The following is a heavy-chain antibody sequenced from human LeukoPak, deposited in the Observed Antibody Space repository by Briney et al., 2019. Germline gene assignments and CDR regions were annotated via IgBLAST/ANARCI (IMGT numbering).Heavy chain of an antibody. Sequence: ASVKVSCKASGYTFTSYCLHGVRQAPGQGLEWMGIINPSGGSTSYAQKFQGRVTMTRDTSTSTVYMELSSLRSEDTAVYYCARVDGDYYYYGMDVWGKGTAVTVSS. CDR2: INPSGGST. CDR3: ARVDGDYYYYGMDV. V-gene: IGHV1-46*01. D-gene: IGHD3-10*01. J-gene: IGHJ6*04. CDR1: GYTFTSYC.